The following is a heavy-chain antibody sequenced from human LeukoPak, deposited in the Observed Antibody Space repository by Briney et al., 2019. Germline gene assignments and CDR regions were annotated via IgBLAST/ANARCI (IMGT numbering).Heavy chain of an antibody. CDR3: ARGGVTYYYDSSGFPAAFDI. CDR2: IYTSGST. CDR1: GGSISSYY. V-gene: IGHV4-4*07. Sequence: PSETLSLTCTVSGGSISSYYWSWIRQPAGKGLEWIGRIYTSGSTNYNPSLKSRVTMSVDTSKNQFSLKLSSVTAADTAVYYCARGGVTYYYDSSGFPAAFDIWGQGTMVTVPS. J-gene: IGHJ3*02. D-gene: IGHD3-22*01.